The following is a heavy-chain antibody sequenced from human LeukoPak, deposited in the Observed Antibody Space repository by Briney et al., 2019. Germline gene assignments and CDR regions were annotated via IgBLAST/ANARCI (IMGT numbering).Heavy chain of an antibody. J-gene: IGHJ4*02. V-gene: IGHV1-69*01. Sequence: SVRVSCKASGGTFSSYAISWVRQAPGQGLEWMGGIIPIFGTANYAQKFQGRVTITADESTSTAYMELSSLRSEDTAVYYCARDSHLPPYSYGYYFDYWGQGTLVTVSS. CDR3: ARDSHLPPYSYGYYFDY. D-gene: IGHD5-18*01. CDR1: GGTFSSYA. CDR2: IIPIFGTA.